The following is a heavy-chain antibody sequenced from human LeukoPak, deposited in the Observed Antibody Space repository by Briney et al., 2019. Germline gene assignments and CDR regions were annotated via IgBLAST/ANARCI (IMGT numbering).Heavy chain of an antibody. CDR2: IYPGDSDT. Sequence: GGSLKISCKGSGYSFTSYWIGWVRQMPGEGLEWMGIIYPGDSDTRFSPSFQGRVTISAGKSISTAYLQWSSLKASDTAMYYCARSVKGNWFDPWGQGTLVTVSS. CDR1: GYSFTSYW. CDR3: ARSVKGNWFDP. J-gene: IGHJ5*02. V-gene: IGHV5-51*01.